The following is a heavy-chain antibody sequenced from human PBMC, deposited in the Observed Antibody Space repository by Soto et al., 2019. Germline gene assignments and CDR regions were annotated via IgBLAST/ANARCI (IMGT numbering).Heavy chain of an antibody. CDR2: IYYSGNT. Sequence: PXETLSLTCTVSGCSISTSYWSWLRQPPEKGLEWIGYIYYSGNTNYNPSLKSRVSISVDTSKSQFSLKLSSVTAADTAVYYCARDDDYAALGYWGPGTLVTVSS. CDR1: GCSISTSY. J-gene: IGHJ4*02. CDR3: ARDDDYAALGY. V-gene: IGHV4-59*01. D-gene: IGHD4-17*01.